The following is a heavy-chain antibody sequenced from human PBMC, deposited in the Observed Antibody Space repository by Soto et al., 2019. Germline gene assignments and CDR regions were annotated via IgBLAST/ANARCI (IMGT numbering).Heavy chain of an antibody. V-gene: IGHV4-34*01. CDR1: GGSFSGYY. CDR2: INHSGST. J-gene: IGHJ5*02. Sequence: SETLSLTCAVYGGSFSGYYWIWIRQPPGKGLEWIGEINHSGSTNYNPSLKSRVTISVDTSKNQLSLRLGSVTAADTAVYYCARLGAYYQSLEPWGPGTLVTVSS. D-gene: IGHD2-21*01. CDR3: ARLGAYYQSLEP.